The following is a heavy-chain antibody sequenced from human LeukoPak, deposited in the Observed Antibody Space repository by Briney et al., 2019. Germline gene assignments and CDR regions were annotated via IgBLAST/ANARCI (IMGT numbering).Heavy chain of an antibody. CDR3: ARGGPIGGRDYYYYGMDV. D-gene: IGHD1-26*01. J-gene: IGHJ6*02. CDR1: GYTFTGYY. V-gene: IGHV1-2*02. Sequence: ASVKVSYKASGYTFTGYYLHWVRQAPGQGLEWMGWINSNTGGTNYAQTFQGRVTMTRDTSISAAYLDLSSLRSDDSALYFCARGGPIGGRDYYYYGMDVWGQGTSVTVSS. CDR2: INSNTGGT.